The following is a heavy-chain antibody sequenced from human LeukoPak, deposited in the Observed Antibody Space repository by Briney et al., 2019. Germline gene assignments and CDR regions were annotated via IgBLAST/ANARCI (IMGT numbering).Heavy chain of an antibody. CDR1: GGSFSGYY. J-gene: IGHJ4*02. D-gene: IGHD5-12*01. V-gene: IGHV4-34*01. Sequence: SETLSLTCAVYGGSFSGYYWSWIRQPPGKGLEWIGEINHSGSTNYNPSLKSRVTISVDTSKNQFSLKLSSMTAADTAVYYCARLRGVATTQPRGYYFDYWGQGTLVTVSS. CDR2: INHSGST. CDR3: ARLRGVATTQPRGYYFDY.